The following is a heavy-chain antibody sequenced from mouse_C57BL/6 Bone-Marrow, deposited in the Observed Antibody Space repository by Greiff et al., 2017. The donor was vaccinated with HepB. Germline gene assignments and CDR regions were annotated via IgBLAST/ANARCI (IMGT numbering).Heavy chain of an antibody. CDR1: GYTFTSYG. V-gene: IGHV1-81*01. CDR3: AREGGFPTGFAY. CDR2: IYPRSGNT. Sequence: QVQLKQSGAELARPGASVKLSCKASGYTFTSYGISWVKQRTGQGLEWIGEIYPRSGNTYYNEKFKGKATLTADKSSSTAYMALRSLTSEDSAVYFCAREGGFPTGFAYWGQGTLVTVSA. J-gene: IGHJ3*01.